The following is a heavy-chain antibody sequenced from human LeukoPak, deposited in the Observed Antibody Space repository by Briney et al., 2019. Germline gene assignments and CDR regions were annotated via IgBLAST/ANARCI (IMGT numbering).Heavy chain of an antibody. Sequence: GGSLRLSCAASEFIVSSNYMSWVRQAPGKGLEWVSVIYSGGSTYYADSVKGRFTISRDNSKNTLYLQMNSLRAEDTAIYYCAKEGSPGFGDLYFYYMDVWGKGTTVTVSS. CDR3: AKEGSPGFGDLYFYYMDV. CDR2: IYSGGST. J-gene: IGHJ6*03. D-gene: IGHD3-10*01. V-gene: IGHV3-53*01. CDR1: EFIVSSNY.